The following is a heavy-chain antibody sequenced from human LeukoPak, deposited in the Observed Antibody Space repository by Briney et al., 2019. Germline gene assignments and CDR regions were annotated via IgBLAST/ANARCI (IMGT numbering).Heavy chain of an antibody. Sequence: SETLCLTCTVPGGSISSYYWSWIPQPPGKGLEWIGYIYYSGSTDYNPSLKSRVTISVDTSKNQFSLNLSSVTAADTAVYYCARRVSRAAAVDYWGQGTLVTVSS. CDR2: IYYSGST. D-gene: IGHD6-13*01. CDR3: ARRVSRAAAVDY. J-gene: IGHJ4*02. CDR1: GGSISSYY. V-gene: IGHV4-59*08.